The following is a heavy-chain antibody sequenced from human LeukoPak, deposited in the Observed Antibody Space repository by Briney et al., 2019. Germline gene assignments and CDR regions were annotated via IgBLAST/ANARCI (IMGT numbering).Heavy chain of an antibody. V-gene: IGHV1-18*01. J-gene: IGHJ4*02. CDR1: GYTFTSCG. Sequence: ASVKVSCKASGYTFTSCGISWVRQAPGQGLEWMGWISAYNGNTNYAQKLQGRVTMTTDTSTSTAYMELRSLRSDDTAVYYCARDGIVVVTAIQGYFDYWAREPWSPSPQ. CDR3: ARDGIVVVTAIQGYFDY. D-gene: IGHD2-21*02. CDR2: ISAYNGNT.